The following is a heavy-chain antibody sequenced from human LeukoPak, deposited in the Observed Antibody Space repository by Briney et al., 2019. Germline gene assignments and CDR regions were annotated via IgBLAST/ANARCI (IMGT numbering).Heavy chain of an antibody. Sequence: GGSLRLSCAASGFTFSSYAMHWVRQAPGKGLEWVSAISGSGGSTYYADSVKGRFTISRDNSKNTLYLQMNSLGAEDTAEYYCAKSYSSSWYYFDYWGQGTLVTVSS. CDR1: GFTFSSYA. D-gene: IGHD6-13*01. J-gene: IGHJ4*02. CDR3: AKSYSSSWYYFDY. CDR2: ISGSGGST. V-gene: IGHV3-23*01.